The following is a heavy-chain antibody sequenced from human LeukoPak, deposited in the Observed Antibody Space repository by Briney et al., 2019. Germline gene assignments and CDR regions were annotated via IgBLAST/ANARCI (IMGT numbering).Heavy chain of an antibody. CDR3: AAIIGYSSGWYKNDY. Sequence: ASVKVSRKASGYTFTDYYIHWVRQAPGQGLEWMGWINPNSGGTNYAQKFQGRVTMTRDTSISTAYMELRRLRSDDTAVYYCAAIIGYSSGWYKNDYWGQGTLVTVSS. CDR1: GYTFTDYY. CDR2: INPNSGGT. J-gene: IGHJ4*02. D-gene: IGHD6-19*01. V-gene: IGHV1-2*02.